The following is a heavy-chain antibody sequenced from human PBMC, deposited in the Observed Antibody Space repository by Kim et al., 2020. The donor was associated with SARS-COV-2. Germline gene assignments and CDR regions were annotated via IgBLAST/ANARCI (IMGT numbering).Heavy chain of an antibody. D-gene: IGHD3-10*01. CDR3: ASFYYYGSGISAPAHY. V-gene: IGHV4-30-2*01. CDR1: GGSISSGGYS. J-gene: IGHJ4*02. Sequence: SETLSLTCAVSGGSISSGGYSWSWIRQPPGKGLQWIGYIYHSGSTYYNPSLKSRVTISVDRSKNQFSLKLSSVTAADTAVYYCASFYYYGSGISAPAHYWGQGTLVTVSS. CDR2: IYHSGST.